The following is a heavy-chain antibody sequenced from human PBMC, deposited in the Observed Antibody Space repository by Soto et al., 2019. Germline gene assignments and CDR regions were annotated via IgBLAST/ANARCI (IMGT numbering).Heavy chain of an antibody. CDR2: IYHSGST. V-gene: IGHV4-30-2*01. CDR3: ARGPPHDYGDYGIDP. CDR1: GGSISSGGYS. J-gene: IGHJ5*02. Sequence: QLQLQESGSGLVKPSQTLSLTRAVSGGSISSGGYSWSWIRQPPGKGLEWIGYIYHSGSTYYNPSLTSRVTISVDRSKNQFSPKLSSVTAADTAVYYCARGPPHDYGDYGIDPWGQGTLVTVSS. D-gene: IGHD4-17*01.